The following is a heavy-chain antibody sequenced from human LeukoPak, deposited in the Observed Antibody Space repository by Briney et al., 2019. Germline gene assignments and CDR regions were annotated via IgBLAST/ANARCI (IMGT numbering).Heavy chain of an antibody. CDR3: SRYDSDTGDFDP. CDR2: IYYGGST. V-gene: IGHV4-39*07. D-gene: IGHD3-10*01. CDR1: GGSISSSSYY. Sequence: SETLSLTCTVSGGSISSSSYYWGWIRQPPGKGLEWIGTIYYGGSTYYNPSLKSRVTISVDTSKNQFSLKLSSVTAADTAFYYCSRYDSDTGDFDPWGQGTLVTISS. J-gene: IGHJ5*02.